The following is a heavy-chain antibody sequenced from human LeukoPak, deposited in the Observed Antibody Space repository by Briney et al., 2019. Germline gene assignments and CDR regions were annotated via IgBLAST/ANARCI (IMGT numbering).Heavy chain of an antibody. D-gene: IGHD6-13*01. V-gene: IGHV4-61*02. CDR1: GGSISSGSYY. Sequence: SETLSLTCTVSGGSISSGSYYWSWIRQPAGKGLEWIGRIYTSGSTNYNPSLKSRVTISVDTSKNQFSLKLSSVTAADTAVYYCARGVPGIAAAGEFYWGQGTLVTVSS. CDR2: IYTSGST. J-gene: IGHJ4*02. CDR3: ARGVPGIAAAGEFY.